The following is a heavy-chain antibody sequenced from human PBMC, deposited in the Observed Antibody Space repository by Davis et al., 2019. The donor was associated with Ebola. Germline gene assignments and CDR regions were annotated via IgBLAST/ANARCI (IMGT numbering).Heavy chain of an antibody. V-gene: IGHV3-7*03. Sequence: GESLKISCAASGFTFSSYWMSWVRQAPGKGLEWVANIKQDGSEKYYVDSVEGRFTISRDNAKNSLYLQMNSLRAEDTAVYYCAREDSGIGSYGYYYYGMDVWGQGTTVTVSS. J-gene: IGHJ6*02. CDR1: GFTFSSYW. CDR2: IKQDGSEK. CDR3: AREDSGIGSYGYYYYGMDV. D-gene: IGHD5-18*01.